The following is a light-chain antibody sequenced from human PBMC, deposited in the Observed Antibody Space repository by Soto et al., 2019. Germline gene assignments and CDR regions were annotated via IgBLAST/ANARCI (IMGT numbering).Light chain of an antibody. J-gene: IGKJ1*01. CDR2: GAS. V-gene: IGKV3-15*01. Sequence: IVMTHSPASLSASPGEIATLSFGASQSVRSNLAWYQQKPGQAPRLLIYGASTRATDIPARFSGSGSGTEFTLSIGSLQSEDFAVYHCQQYNNWPPTFGQGTKVDIK. CDR1: QSVRSN. CDR3: QQYNNWPPT.